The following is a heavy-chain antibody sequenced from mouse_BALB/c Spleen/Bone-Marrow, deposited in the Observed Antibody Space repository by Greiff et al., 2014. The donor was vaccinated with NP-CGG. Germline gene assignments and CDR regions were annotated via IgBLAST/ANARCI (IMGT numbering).Heavy chain of an antibody. CDR3: ARYYYGSSYFDY. D-gene: IGHD1-1*01. Sequence: VQLQQSWAELVKPGASVKLSCTASGFNIKDTYMHWVKQRPEQGLEWIGRIDPANGNTKYDPKFQGMATITADSSSNTAYPQLSSLTSEDTAVYYCARYYYGSSYFDYWGQGTTLTVSS. CDR2: IDPANGNT. CDR1: GFNIKDTY. V-gene: IGHV14-3*02. J-gene: IGHJ2*01.